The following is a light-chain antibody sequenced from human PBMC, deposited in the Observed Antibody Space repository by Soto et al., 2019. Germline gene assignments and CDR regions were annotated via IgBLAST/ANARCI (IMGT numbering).Light chain of an antibody. CDR2: GAS. V-gene: IGKV3D-15*01. CDR1: QRVSGT. CDR3: QQSNNWPPT. Sequence: EMVMTQSPATLSVSPGERATLSFGASQRVSGTLAWYQQKPGQAPRLLIYGASTRATGIPARCSGSGSGREFTLTISSLQSEDFAVYYCQQSNNWPPTFGQGTKVEIK. J-gene: IGKJ1*01.